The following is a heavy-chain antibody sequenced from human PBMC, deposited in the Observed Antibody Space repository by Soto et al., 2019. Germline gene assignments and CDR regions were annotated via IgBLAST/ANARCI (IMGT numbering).Heavy chain of an antibody. V-gene: IGHV3-30*18. CDR3: AKENHDSIAVDL. CDR1: GFTFGNHG. D-gene: IGHD3-22*01. Sequence: PGGSLRLSCGASGFTFGNHGMHWVRQAPGKGLEWVALISYDGSKTLYLDSVKGRFTISRDNSKNTLYLEMNRLTIEDTAVYYCAKENHDSIAVDLWRQGTLVTVSS. CDR2: ISYDGSKT. J-gene: IGHJ4*02.